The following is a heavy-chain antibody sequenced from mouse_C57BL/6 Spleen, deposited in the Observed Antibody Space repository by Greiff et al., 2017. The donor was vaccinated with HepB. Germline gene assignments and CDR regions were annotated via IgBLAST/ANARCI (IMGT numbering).Heavy chain of an antibody. CDR2: IDPSDSET. V-gene: IGHV1-52*01. J-gene: IGHJ4*01. D-gene: IGHD2-2*01. CDR1: GYTFTSYW. Sequence: QVQLQHPGAELVRPGSSVKLSCKASGYTFTSYWMHWVKQRPIQGLEWIGNIDPSDSETHYNQKFKDKATLTVDKSSSTAYMQRSSLTSEDSAVYYCARGRIYYGYPYAMDYWGQGTSVTVSS. CDR3: ARGRIYYGYPYAMDY.